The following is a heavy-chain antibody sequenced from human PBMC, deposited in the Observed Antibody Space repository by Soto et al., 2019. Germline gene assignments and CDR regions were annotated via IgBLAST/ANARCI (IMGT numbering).Heavy chain of an antibody. Sequence: AVKVSCKASGGTFSSYAISWVRQAPGQGLEWMGGIIPIFGTANYAQKFQGRVTITADESTSTAYMELSSLRPEDTAVYYCASAKLAARPDDYYYYGMDVWGQGTTVTVSS. V-gene: IGHV1-69*13. D-gene: IGHD6-6*01. CDR3: ASAKLAARPDDYYYYGMDV. J-gene: IGHJ6*02. CDR2: IIPIFGTA. CDR1: GGTFSSYA.